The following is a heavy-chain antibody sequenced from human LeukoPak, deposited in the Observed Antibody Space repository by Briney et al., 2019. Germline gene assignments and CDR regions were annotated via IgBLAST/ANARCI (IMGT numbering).Heavy chain of an antibody. D-gene: IGHD3-3*01. CDR1: GGSISSHY. V-gene: IGHV4-59*11. J-gene: IGHJ6*03. Sequence: SETLSLTCTVSGGSISSHYWSWIRQPPGKGLEWIGYIYYSGSTNYNPSLKSRVTISVDTSKNQFSLKLSSVTAADTAVYYCARAAMGYDHYYYMDVWAKGPRSPSP. CDR3: ARAAMGYDHYYYMDV. CDR2: IYYSGST.